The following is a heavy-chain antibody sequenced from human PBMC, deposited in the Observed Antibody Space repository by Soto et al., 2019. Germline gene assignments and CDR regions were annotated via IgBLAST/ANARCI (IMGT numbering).Heavy chain of an antibody. CDR3: ARGIPEYCSSTSCLPPEWFDP. CDR1: GYTFTSYD. V-gene: IGHV1-8*01. Sequence: VASVKVSCKASGYTFTSYDINWVRQATGQGLEWMGWMNPNSGNTGYAQKFQGRVTMTRNTSISTAYMELSSLRSEDTAVYYCARGIPEYCSSTSCLPPEWFDPWGQGTLVTVSS. D-gene: IGHD2-2*01. J-gene: IGHJ5*02. CDR2: MNPNSGNT.